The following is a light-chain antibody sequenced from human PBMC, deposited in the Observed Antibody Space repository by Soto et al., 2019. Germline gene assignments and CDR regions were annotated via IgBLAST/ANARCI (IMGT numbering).Light chain of an antibody. V-gene: IGKV3-11*01. Sequence: EIVLTQSPATLSLSPGGRATLSCRASQSVSSYLAWYQQKPGQAPRLLIYDTSKRATGIPARFSGSGSGTDFTLPISSLEPEDFAVYYCQQRTHGPRSFTFGPGTKFAIK. J-gene: IGKJ3*01. CDR3: QQRTHGPRSFT. CDR1: QSVSSY. CDR2: DTS.